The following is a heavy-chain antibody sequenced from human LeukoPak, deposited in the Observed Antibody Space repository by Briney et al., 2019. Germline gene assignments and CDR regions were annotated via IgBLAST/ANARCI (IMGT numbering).Heavy chain of an antibody. J-gene: IGHJ4*02. D-gene: IGHD3/OR15-3a*01. V-gene: IGHV3-7*04. CDR3: ARGDDFSGDY. CDR1: GFTFSTYW. Sequence: GSVRLSCAASGFTFSTYWMSWVRQAPGKGLEWVTNIHPDGNEKYYVDSVKGRFTISRDNVKNSLYLQMNSLRVEDTAVYYCARGDDFSGDYWGQGTLVTVSS. CDR2: IHPDGNEK.